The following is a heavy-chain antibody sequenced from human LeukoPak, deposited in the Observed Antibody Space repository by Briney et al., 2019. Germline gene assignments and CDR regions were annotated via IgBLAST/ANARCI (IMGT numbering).Heavy chain of an antibody. J-gene: IGHJ4*02. Sequence: GGSLRLSCAASGFTFSSYWMSWVRQAPGKGLEWVANIKQDGSEKYYVDSVKGRFTISRDNAKNSLYLQMNSLRAEDTAVYYCARDLILFSSSWTHWGRGTLVTVSS. CDR1: GFTFSSYW. CDR3: ARDLILFSSSWTH. V-gene: IGHV3-7*05. CDR2: IKQDGSEK. D-gene: IGHD6-13*01.